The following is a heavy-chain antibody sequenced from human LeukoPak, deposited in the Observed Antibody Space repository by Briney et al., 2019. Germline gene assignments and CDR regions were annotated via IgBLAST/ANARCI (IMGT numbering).Heavy chain of an antibody. Sequence: PSETLSLTCTVSDGSISSSSYYWGWIRQPPGKGLEWIGSIYHSGSTYYNPSLKSRVTISVDTSKNQFSLKLSSVTAADTAVYYCARVGGEASARIYYMDVWGKGTTVTVSS. CDR3: ARVGGEASARIYYMDV. V-gene: IGHV4-39*07. D-gene: IGHD3-10*01. J-gene: IGHJ6*03. CDR2: IYHSGST. CDR1: DGSISSSSYY.